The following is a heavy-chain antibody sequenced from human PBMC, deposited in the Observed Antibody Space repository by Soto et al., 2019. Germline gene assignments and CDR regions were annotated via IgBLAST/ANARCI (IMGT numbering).Heavy chain of an antibody. CDR1: GYTFTSYY. J-gene: IGHJ6*02. CDR2: INPSGGST. CDR3: ASIYSSSYYYYYYVMDV. Sequence: QVQLVQSGAEVKKPGASVKVSCKASGYTFTSYYMHWVRQAPGQGLEWMGIINPSGGSTSYAQKFQGRVTMTRETSTSTVYMELSSLRSEDTAVYYCASIYSSSYYYYYYVMDVWGQGTTVTVSS. D-gene: IGHD6-13*01. V-gene: IGHV1-46*01.